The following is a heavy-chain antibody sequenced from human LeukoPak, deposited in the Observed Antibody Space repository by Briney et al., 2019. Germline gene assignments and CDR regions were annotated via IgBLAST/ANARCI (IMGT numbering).Heavy chain of an antibody. J-gene: IGHJ4*02. CDR1: GFTFSSYA. D-gene: IGHD2-15*01. CDR3: AKARPYCSGGSCYLPRNYFDY. CDR2: ISGSGGST. V-gene: IGHV3-23*01. Sequence: GGSLRLSCAASGFTFSSYAMNWVRQAPGKGLEWVSAISGSGGSTYYADSVKGRFTISRDNSKNTLYLQMNSLRAEDTAVYYCAKARPYCSGGSCYLPRNYFDYWGQGTLVTVSS.